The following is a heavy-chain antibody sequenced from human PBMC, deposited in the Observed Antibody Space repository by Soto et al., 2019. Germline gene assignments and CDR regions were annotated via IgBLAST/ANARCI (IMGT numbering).Heavy chain of an antibody. CDR1: GFTFSTYS. CDR3: ARDSESGWYERQNYFDY. J-gene: IGHJ4*02. Sequence: PGGSLRLSCAASGFTFSTYSMIWVRQAPGKGLEWVSYISSSTSSIYYADSVKGRFTISRDNAKNSLYLQMKSLRDDDTAVYYCARDSESGWYERQNYFDYWGQGTLVTVSS. D-gene: IGHD6-19*01. V-gene: IGHV3-48*02. CDR2: ISSSTSSI.